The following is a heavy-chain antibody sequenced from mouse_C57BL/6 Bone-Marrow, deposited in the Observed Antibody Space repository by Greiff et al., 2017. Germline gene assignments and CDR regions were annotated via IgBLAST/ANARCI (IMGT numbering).Heavy chain of an antibody. CDR3: ARGDYSNPLAY. D-gene: IGHD2-5*01. CDR1: GYTFTSYW. V-gene: IGHV1-69*01. CDR2: IDPSDSYT. J-gene: IGHJ3*01. Sequence: QVQLQQSGAELVMPGASVKLSCKASGYTFTSYWMHWVKQRPGQGLEWIGEIDPSDSYTNYNQKFKGKSTLTVDKSSSTAYMQLSSLTSEDSAVYYCARGDYSNPLAYWGQGTLVTVSA.